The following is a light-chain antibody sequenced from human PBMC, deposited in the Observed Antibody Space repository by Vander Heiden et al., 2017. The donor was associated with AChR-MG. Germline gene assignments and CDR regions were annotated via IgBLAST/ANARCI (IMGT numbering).Light chain of an antibody. V-gene: IGLV1-40*01. CDR1: SPYIGARSD. J-gene: IGLJ2*01. Sequence: SLLTQPPSVHAAPGQRVPIACTGTSPYIGARSDVHLYHQLPAAAPNPHTDGSRERHAGVPDRCSGSKSGTSASLAITGLQAEDEADYYCQSYDSSRVVFGGGTKLTVL. CDR3: QSYDSSRVV. CDR2: GSR.